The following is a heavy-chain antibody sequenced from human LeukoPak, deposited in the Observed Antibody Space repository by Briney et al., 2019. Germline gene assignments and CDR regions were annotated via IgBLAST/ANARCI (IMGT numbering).Heavy chain of an antibody. Sequence: SVKVSCKASGYTFTSYDMHWVRQAPGQGLEWMGGIIPIFGTANYAQKFQGRVTITADESTSTAYMELSSLRSEDTAVYYCARVSSTSLYYFDYWGQGTLVTVSS. CDR2: IIPIFGTA. CDR3: ARVSSTSLYYFDY. D-gene: IGHD2-2*01. J-gene: IGHJ4*02. CDR1: GYTFTSYD. V-gene: IGHV1-69*13.